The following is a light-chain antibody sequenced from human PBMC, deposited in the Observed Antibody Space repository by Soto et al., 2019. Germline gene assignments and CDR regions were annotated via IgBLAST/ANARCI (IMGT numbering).Light chain of an antibody. CDR2: DAS. CDR1: QSVSNW. Sequence: DIQMTQSPSTLSASVGDRVTITCRASQSVSNWLAWYQQKPGKAPKLLIYDASSLGSGVPSRFSGSGSGTEFTLTISSLKPDDSVTYSCQQYKSYPYTFGQGTKLEIK. J-gene: IGKJ2*01. CDR3: QQYKSYPYT. V-gene: IGKV1-5*01.